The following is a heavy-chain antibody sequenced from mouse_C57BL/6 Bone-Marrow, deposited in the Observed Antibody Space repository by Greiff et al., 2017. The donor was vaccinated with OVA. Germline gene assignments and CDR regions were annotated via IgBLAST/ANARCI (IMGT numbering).Heavy chain of an antibody. D-gene: IGHD1-1*01. CDR3: ARGLVFITTVMDAMDY. J-gene: IGHJ4*01. CDR2: INPNYGTT. V-gene: IGHV1-39*01. Sequence: VQLKQSGPELVKPGASVKISCKASGYSFTDYNMNWVKQSNGKSLEWIGVINPNYGTTSYNQKFKGKATLTVDQSSSTAYMQLNSLTSEDSAVYYCARGLVFITTVMDAMDYWGQGTSVTVSS. CDR1: GYSFTDYN.